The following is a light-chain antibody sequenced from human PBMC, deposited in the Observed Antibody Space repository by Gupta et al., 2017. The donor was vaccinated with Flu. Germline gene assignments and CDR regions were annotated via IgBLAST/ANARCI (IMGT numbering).Light chain of an antibody. J-gene: IGKJ1*01. CDR1: QGIRKY. Sequence: DIQMTQSPSSLSASIGDRVIITWRASQGIRKYLAWFQQKPGKAPKSLIYTASNLQSGVPSRFSGSGSGTEFTLTINNLQPDDFATYYCQQYDTYPRTFGQGTKVEIK. CDR2: TAS. CDR3: QQYDTYPRT. V-gene: IGKV1-16*01.